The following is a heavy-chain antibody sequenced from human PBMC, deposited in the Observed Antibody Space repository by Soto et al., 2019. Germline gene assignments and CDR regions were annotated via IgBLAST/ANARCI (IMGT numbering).Heavy chain of an antibody. CDR1: GFTFRSYW. D-gene: IGHD3-22*01. J-gene: IGHJ1*01. CDR2: INSDGSST. Sequence: PGGSLRLSCSASGFTFRSYWMQWVRQAPGKGLVWVSWINSDGSSTSYADSVKGRFTISRDNAKNTLYLQMNSLRVEDTAVYYCAKEEYYYDSSGYLEYFQHWGQGTLVTVSS. V-gene: IGHV3-74*01. CDR3: AKEEYYYDSSGYLEYFQH.